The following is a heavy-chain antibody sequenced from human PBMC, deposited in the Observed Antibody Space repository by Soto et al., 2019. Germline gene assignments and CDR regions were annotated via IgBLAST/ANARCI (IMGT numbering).Heavy chain of an antibody. CDR1: GGSFSGYY. V-gene: IGHV4-34*01. CDR3: ARGLRRYYYYYYYMDV. CDR2: INHSGST. Sequence: QVQLQQWGAGLLKPSETLSLTCAVYGGSFSGYYWSWIRQPPGKGLEWIGEINHSGSTNYNPSLKSRLTISVDTSKNQFSLKLSSVTAADTAVYYCARGLRRYYYYYYYMDVWGKGTTVTVSS. J-gene: IGHJ6*03.